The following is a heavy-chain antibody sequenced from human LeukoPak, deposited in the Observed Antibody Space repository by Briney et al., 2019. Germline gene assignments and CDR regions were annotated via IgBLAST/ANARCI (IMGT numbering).Heavy chain of an antibody. Sequence: GGSLRLSCAASGFTFSSYWMSWVRRAPGKGLEWVASIKQDGSEGGYVDSVKGRFTISRDNAKNSLYLQMNSLRAEDTAVYYCARPRERAFDIWGQGTMVTVSS. CDR1: GFTFSSYW. V-gene: IGHV3-7*01. J-gene: IGHJ3*02. CDR3: ARPRERAFDI. CDR2: IKQDGSEG. D-gene: IGHD1-1*01.